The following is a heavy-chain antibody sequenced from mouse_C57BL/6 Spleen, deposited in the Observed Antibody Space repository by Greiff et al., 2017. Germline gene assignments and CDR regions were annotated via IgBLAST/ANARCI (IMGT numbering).Heavy chain of an antibody. V-gene: IGHV1-81*01. J-gene: IGHJ4*01. CDR3: NDYGYGFAMDD. CDR1: GYTFTSYG. D-gene: IGHD2-2*01. CDR2: IYPRSGNT. Sequence: QVQLQQSGAELARPGASVKLSCKASGYTFTSYGISWVKQRTGQGLEWIGEIYPRSGNTYYNEKFKGKATLTVDKSSSTAYLQLRSLTSEDTAGSYFNDYGYGFAMDDWGQGTSVTVSS.